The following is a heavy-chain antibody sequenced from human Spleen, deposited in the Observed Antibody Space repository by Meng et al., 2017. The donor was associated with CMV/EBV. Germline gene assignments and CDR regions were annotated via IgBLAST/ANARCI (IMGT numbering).Heavy chain of an antibody. CDR1: GGSFLGSY. Sequence: YGGSFLGSYWNCIRRPPRKRLEWLEELNHIDCANYNPFLPTRVTMSIDTSKSQFSLEFSSVTAADTALYYCARRERQVQFGGYSWFDPWGQGTLVTVSS. D-gene: IGHD5-18*01. V-gene: IGHV4-34*01. CDR2: LNHIDCA. CDR3: ARRERQVQFGGYSWFDP. J-gene: IGHJ5*02.